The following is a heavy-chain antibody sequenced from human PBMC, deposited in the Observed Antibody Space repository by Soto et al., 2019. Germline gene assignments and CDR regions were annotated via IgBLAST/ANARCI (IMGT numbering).Heavy chain of an antibody. J-gene: IGHJ6*02. D-gene: IGHD3-3*01. CDR1: GFTFSSYG. CDR3: AKDVLITIGMDV. Sequence: QVQLVESGGGVVQPGRSLRLSCAASGFTFSSYGMHWVRQAPGKGLEWVAVISYDGSNKYYADSVKGRFTISRDNSKNTLDLQMNSLRAEDTAVYYCAKDVLITIGMDVWGQGTTVTVSS. CDR2: ISYDGSNK. V-gene: IGHV3-30*18.